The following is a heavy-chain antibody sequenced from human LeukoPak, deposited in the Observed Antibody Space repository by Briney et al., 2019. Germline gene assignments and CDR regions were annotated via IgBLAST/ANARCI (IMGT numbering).Heavy chain of an antibody. CDR3: ARVYYGSGSPRHFDY. CDR1: GFTYKTYT. Sequence: GGSLRLSCAASGFTYKTYTMHWVRQAPGMGLEWVSSISSSSSYIFYADSVKGRFTISRDNAKNSLYLQMSSLRAEDTAVCYCARVYYGSGSPRHFDYWGQGTLVTVSS. D-gene: IGHD3-10*01. V-gene: IGHV3-21*04. CDR2: ISSSSSYI. J-gene: IGHJ4*02.